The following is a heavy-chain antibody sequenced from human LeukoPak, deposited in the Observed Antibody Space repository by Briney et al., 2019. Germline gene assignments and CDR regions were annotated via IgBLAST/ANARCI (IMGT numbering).Heavy chain of an antibody. Sequence: ASVKVSCKASGYTFTSYDINWMRQATGQGLEWMGWMNPNSGNTGYAQKFQGRVTMTRNTSISTAYMELSSLRSEDTAVYYCARRRKYSYGYDAFDIWGQGTMVAVSS. D-gene: IGHD5-18*01. CDR3: ARRRKYSYGYDAFDI. CDR1: GYTFTSYD. J-gene: IGHJ3*02. V-gene: IGHV1-8*01. CDR2: MNPNSGNT.